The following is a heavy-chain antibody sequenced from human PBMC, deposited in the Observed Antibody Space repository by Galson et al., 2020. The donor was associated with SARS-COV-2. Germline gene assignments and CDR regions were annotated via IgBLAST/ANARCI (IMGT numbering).Heavy chain of an antibody. Sequence: SETLSLTCTVSGGSISTSNHCWAWIRQPPGKGLEWIGNICYTGDTYYSPSLRSRITQSLDTSKNQFSLKENSVTAADTALYYCARYQRKQNGDSFDDWGRGSLVTVSS. D-gene: IGHD4-17*01. J-gene: IGHJ4*02. CDR1: GGSISTSNHC. CDR3: ARYQRKQNGDSFDD. V-gene: IGHV4-39*07. CDR2: ICYTGDT.